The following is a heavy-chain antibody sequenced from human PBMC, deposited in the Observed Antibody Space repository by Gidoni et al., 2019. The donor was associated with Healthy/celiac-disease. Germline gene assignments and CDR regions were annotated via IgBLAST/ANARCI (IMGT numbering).Heavy chain of an antibody. V-gene: IGHV4-38-2*02. Sequence: QVQLHESGPGLVKPPETLSLTCTVSGYSISSGYYWGWIRQPPGKGLEWSGSIYHSGSTYYNPSLKSRVTISVDTSKNQFSRKLSSVTAADTAVYYCAREGRWIVDYWGQGTLVTVSS. CDR2: IYHSGST. J-gene: IGHJ4*02. CDR1: GYSISSGYY. D-gene: IGHD2-2*03. CDR3: AREGRWIVDY.